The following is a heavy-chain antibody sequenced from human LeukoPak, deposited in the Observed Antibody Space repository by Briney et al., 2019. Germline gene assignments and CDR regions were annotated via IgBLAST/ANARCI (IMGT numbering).Heavy chain of an antibody. Sequence: SETLSLTCSVSCGSISDYYWSWIRQPPGKGLEWIGYFYDSGSTDYSPSLKSRVTISEDTSKNQFSLKLSSVTTADTAVYYCARNKQLGISTDNWFDPWGQGTLVTVSS. CDR2: FYDSGST. V-gene: IGHV4-59*01. J-gene: IGHJ5*02. CDR3: ARNKQLGISTDNWFDP. D-gene: IGHD6-6*01. CDR1: CGSISDYY.